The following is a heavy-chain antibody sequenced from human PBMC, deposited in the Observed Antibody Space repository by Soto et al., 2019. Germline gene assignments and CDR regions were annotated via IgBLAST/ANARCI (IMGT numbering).Heavy chain of an antibody. CDR1: GGSITSSSYY. CDR3: ARQRATVVTQAYFDH. J-gene: IGHJ4*02. Sequence: SETLSLTCTVSGGSITSSSYYWGWIRQPPGKGLEWIGGIYYSGRSYYNPSLKSRVTMSVDTSKNQFSLTLNSVTAADAAVYYCARQRATVVTQAYFDHWGQGTLVTVSS. CDR2: IYYSGRS. D-gene: IGHD4-17*01. V-gene: IGHV4-39*01.